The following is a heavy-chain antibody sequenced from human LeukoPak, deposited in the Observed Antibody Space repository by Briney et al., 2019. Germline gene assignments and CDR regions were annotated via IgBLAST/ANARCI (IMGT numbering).Heavy chain of an antibody. Sequence: SETLSLTCTVSGGSISSYYWSWIRQPAGKGLEWIGRIYPRGTTNYNPSLKSRVTMSVDTSKNQFSLELNSVTAADTAVYYCARAIYYYMDVWGKGTTVTISS. J-gene: IGHJ6*03. CDR1: GGSISSYY. CDR3: ARAIYYYMDV. V-gene: IGHV4-4*07. CDR2: IYPRGTT.